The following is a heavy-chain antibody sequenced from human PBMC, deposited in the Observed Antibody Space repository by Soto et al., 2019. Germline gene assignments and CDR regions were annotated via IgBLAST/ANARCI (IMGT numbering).Heavy chain of an antibody. CDR3: ARDQGVTAAGITWFDP. V-gene: IGHV4-4*07. D-gene: IGHD6-13*01. CDR2: ISTSGSS. Sequence: SETLSLTCTVSNASFSSFSWSWIRQPAGKGLEWIGHISTSGSSNSNPSLNSRVTMSVDTSRNQFSLKLTSVTAADSAVYYCARDQGVTAAGITWFDPWGQGTLVTSPQ. J-gene: IGHJ5*02. CDR1: NASFSSFS.